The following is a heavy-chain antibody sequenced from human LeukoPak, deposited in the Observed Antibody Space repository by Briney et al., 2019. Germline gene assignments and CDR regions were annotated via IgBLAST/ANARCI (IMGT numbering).Heavy chain of an antibody. CDR1: GESFSGYY. V-gene: IGHV4-34*01. D-gene: IGHD2-15*01. CDR2: IDHTGST. CDR3: ARSPRYQYCSGGSCYSHYLDY. Sequence: PSETLSLTCAVHGESFSGYYWNWIRQPPGKGLEWIGEIDHTGSTNYISSLKSRMTISVDTSKNQFSLTLTSVTAADTAVYYCARSPRYQYCSGGSCYSHYLDYWGQGTLVTVSS. J-gene: IGHJ4*02.